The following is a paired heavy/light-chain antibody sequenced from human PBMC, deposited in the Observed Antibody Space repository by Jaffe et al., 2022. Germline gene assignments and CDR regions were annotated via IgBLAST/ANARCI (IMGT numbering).Light chain of an antibody. Sequence: QSAVTQPASVSGSLGQSVTISCLGTSSDVGHYNYVSWYQQHPGKAPKLIIYGVTNRPSGVSNRFSASKSGNRASLTISGLQAEDEAHYYCSSYRTNYLLFGGGTRVTVL. J-gene: IGLJ2*01. CDR3: SSYRTNYLL. CDR2: GVT. V-gene: IGLV2-14*03. CDR1: SSDVGHYNY.
Heavy chain of an antibody. CDR1: GLSLSHAW. J-gene: IGHJ3*02. CDR3: TTEGFGYGFHAVDI. CDR2: IKRAADGGTT. V-gene: IGHV3-15*05. D-gene: IGHD5-18*01. Sequence: EVQLVESGGGLVKPGGSLKLSCTASGLSLSHAWMSWVRQAPGKGLEWIGRIKRAADGGTTEYSAPLKDRFFISRDDSKNTLSLEMISLKTDDTALYYCTTEGFGYGFHAVDIWGQGTMVTVSS.